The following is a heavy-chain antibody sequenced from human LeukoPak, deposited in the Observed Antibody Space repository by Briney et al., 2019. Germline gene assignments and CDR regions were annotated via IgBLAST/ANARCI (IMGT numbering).Heavy chain of an antibody. V-gene: IGHV3-72*01. J-gene: IGHJ5*02. CDR1: GFTFSDHY. Sequence: GGSLRLSCAASGFTFSDHYMDWVRQAPGKGLEWVGRTRNKANSHTTEYAASVKGRFTISRDDSKNSLNLQMNSLKTEDTAVYYCASLIAVAGTPSGPWGQGTLVTVSS. D-gene: IGHD6-19*01. CDR2: TRNKANSHTT. CDR3: ASLIAVAGTPSGP.